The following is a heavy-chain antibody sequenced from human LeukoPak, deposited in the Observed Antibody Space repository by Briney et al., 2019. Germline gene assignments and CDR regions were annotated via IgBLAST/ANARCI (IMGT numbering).Heavy chain of an antibody. CDR2: MNPNSGNT. J-gene: IGHJ5*02. Sequence: ASVKASCKASGGTFSSYAISWVRQAPGQGLEWMGWMNPNSGNTGYAQKFQGRVTMTRNTSISTAYMELSSLRSEDTAVYYCARGRVRSYYDILTGPTWFDPWGQGTLVTVSS. CDR1: GGTFSSYA. V-gene: IGHV1-8*02. CDR3: ARGRVRSYYDILTGPTWFDP. D-gene: IGHD3-9*01.